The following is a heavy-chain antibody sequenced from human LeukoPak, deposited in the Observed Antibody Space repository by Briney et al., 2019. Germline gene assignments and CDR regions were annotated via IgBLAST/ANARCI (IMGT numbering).Heavy chain of an antibody. CDR3: AKDKGVTSYYFDY. J-gene: IGHJ4*02. CDR2: IYSGGDT. Sequence: GGSLRLSCAASGFFVSNNYMSWVRQAPGKGLEWVSVIYSGGDTYYADSVKGRFTISRDNSKNTLYLQMNSLRAEDTAVYYCAKDKGVTSYYFDYWGQGTLVTVSS. CDR1: GFFVSNNY. D-gene: IGHD5-18*01. V-gene: IGHV3-53*01.